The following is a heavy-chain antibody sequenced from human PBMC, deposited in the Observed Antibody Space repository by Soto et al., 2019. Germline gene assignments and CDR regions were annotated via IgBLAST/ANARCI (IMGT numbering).Heavy chain of an antibody. V-gene: IGHV4-30-4*01. J-gene: IGHJ6*02. D-gene: IGHD4-17*01. CDR3: ARGDYESNYYYYYGMDV. CDR2: IYYSGST. CDR1: GCSISSGDYY. Sequence: SETLSLTCTVSGCSISSGDYYWSWIRQPPGKGLEWIGYIYYSGSTYYNPSLKSRVTISVDTSKNQFSLKLSSVTAADTAVYYCARGDYESNYYYYYGMDVWGQGTTVTVSS.